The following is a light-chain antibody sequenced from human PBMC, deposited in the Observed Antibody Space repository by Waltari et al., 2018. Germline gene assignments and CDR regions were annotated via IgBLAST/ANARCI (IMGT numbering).Light chain of an antibody. CDR1: SSDVGTYNY. CDR2: DVS. V-gene: IGLV2-14*03. CDR3: SSYITTNTLEL. J-gene: IGLJ3*02. Sequence: QSALTQPASVSGSPGQSITISCTGTSSDVGTYNYVSWYQQHPGKAPKLLIYDVSYRPSGVSYRFSGSKSGNTASLTTSGLQAEDEADYYCSSYITTNTLELFGGGTSLTVL.